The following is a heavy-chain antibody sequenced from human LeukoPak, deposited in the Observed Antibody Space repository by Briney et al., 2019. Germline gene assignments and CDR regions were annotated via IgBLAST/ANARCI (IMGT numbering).Heavy chain of an antibody. CDR3: ARQRSIAVAGTAVRAYAFDV. Sequence: SETLSLTCTVSGGSLSSYYWNWIRQPPGKGLEWLGCFYYSGSTNYNPSLKSRVSISEDTSKNQFSLKLSSVTAADTAVYFCARQRSIAVAGTAVRAYAFDVWGQGTMVTVSS. CDR1: GGSLSSYY. J-gene: IGHJ3*01. D-gene: IGHD6-19*01. CDR2: FYYSGST. V-gene: IGHV4-59*08.